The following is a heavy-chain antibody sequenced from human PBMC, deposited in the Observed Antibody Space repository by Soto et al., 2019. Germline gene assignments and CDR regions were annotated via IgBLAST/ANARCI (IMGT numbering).Heavy chain of an antibody. CDR1: GGSISSGGYY. CDR3: ARGLGDFWSGQYYSYGMDV. CDR2: IYYSGST. V-gene: IGHV4-31*03. Sequence: QVQLQESGPGLVKPSQTLSLTCTVSGGSISSGGYYWSWIRQHPGKGLEWIGYIYYSGSTYYNPSLKSRVTISVDTSKNQFSLKLSSVTAADTAVYYCARGLGDFWSGQYYSYGMDVWGQGTTVTVSS. D-gene: IGHD3-3*01. J-gene: IGHJ6*02.